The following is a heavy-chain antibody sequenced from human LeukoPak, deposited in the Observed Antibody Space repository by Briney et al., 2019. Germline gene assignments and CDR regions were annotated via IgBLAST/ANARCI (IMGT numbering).Heavy chain of an antibody. D-gene: IGHD5-18*01. CDR2: IKPDGSDI. J-gene: IGHJ3*01. Sequence: GGSLRLSCAASGFTVNSNYMSWVRQAPGKGLEWVANIKPDGSDIYYVDSVKGRFALSRDNAKSSLFLQMNSLRAEDTAVYYCARGIQGAFDVWGQGTTVTVSS. CDR3: ARGIQGAFDV. CDR1: GFTVNSNY. V-gene: IGHV3-7*04.